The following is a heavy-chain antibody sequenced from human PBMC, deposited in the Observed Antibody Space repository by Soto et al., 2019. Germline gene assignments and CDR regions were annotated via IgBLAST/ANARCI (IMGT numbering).Heavy chain of an antibody. CDR3: AKDLRIAAAGHYYYYGMDV. D-gene: IGHD6-13*01. Sequence: ESGGGVVQPGRSLRLSCAASGFTFSSYGMHWVRQAPGKGLEWVAVISYDGSNKYYADSVKGRFTIPRDNSKNTLYLQMNSLRAEDTAVYYCAKDLRIAAAGHYYYYGMDVWGQGTTVTVSS. J-gene: IGHJ6*02. CDR1: GFTFSSYG. CDR2: ISYDGSNK. V-gene: IGHV3-30*18.